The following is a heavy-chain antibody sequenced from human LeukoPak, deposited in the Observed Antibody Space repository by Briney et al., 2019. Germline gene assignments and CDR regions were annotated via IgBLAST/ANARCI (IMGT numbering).Heavy chain of an antibody. J-gene: IGHJ5*02. CDR1: GYTFTNYY. D-gene: IGHD2-15*01. CDR2: IVSDSGGA. CDR3: STEDKYCSGASCGKS. Sequence: ASVNVSCKPSGYTFTNYYVHSVRQAPGQRLEGMGYIVSDSGGADYDQKLQDRVTMNRDKSISTVYMEMSSLRADDTAVYYCSTEDKYCSGASCGKSWGQGTLVTVSS. V-gene: IGHV1-2*02.